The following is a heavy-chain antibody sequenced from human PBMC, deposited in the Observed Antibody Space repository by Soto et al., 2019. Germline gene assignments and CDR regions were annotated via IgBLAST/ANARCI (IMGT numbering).Heavy chain of an antibody. J-gene: IGHJ4*02. CDR1: GFTFSSSW. CDR2: INSDGSTT. Sequence: GGSLRLSCAACGFTFSSSWMHWVRQAPGKGLVWVSRINSDGSTTTYADSVKGRFTISRDNAKNTLYLQMNSLRAEDTAVYYCTRWFTYGNFDYFDYWGQGTQVTVSS. D-gene: IGHD3-10*01. V-gene: IGHV3-74*01. CDR3: TRWFTYGNFDYFDY.